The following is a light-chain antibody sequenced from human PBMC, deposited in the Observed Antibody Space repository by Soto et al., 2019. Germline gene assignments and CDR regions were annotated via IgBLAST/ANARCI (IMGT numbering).Light chain of an antibody. CDR3: QQYASVPRTT. CDR2: DAS. Sequence: DIQMTQSPSSLSASVGDRVTITCQASQDISKYLNWYQQKPGKAPKLLIYDASNLETGVPSRFSGSGSGTDFTFTIRSLQPEDIATYYCQQYASVPRTTYDQGTKLQIK. V-gene: IGKV1-33*01. J-gene: IGKJ2*01. CDR1: QDISKY.